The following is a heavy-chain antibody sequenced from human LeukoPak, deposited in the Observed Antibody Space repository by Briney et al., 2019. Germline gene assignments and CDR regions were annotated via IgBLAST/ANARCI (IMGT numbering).Heavy chain of an antibody. Sequence: ASVKVSCQASGYTLSDNYLHWVRQAPGQRFEWMAWINPSNGETKFAQKFQGRVTLTRDTSISTAYMELSRLRSDDTAVYYCARARSDILTGHPFDYWGQGTLVTVSS. CDR1: GYTLSDNY. D-gene: IGHD3-9*01. CDR2: INPSNGET. CDR3: ARARSDILTGHPFDY. J-gene: IGHJ4*02. V-gene: IGHV1-2*02.